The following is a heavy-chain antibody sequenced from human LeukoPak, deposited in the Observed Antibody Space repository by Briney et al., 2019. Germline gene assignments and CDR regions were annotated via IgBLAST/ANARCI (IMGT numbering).Heavy chain of an antibody. V-gene: IGHV3-30*04. J-gene: IGHJ6*04. D-gene: IGHD4-17*01. Sequence: GRSLRLSCAASGFTFSSYAMHWVRQAPGKGLEWVAVISYDGSNKYYADSVKGRFTISRDNSKNTLYLQMNSLRAEDTAVYYCARDSTVYYHYGMDVWGKGTTVTVPS. CDR2: ISYDGSNK. CDR3: ARDSTVYYHYGMDV. CDR1: GFTFSSYA.